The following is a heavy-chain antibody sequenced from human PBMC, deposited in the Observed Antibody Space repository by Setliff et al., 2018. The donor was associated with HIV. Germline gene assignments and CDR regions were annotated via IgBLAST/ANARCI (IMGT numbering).Heavy chain of an antibody. V-gene: IGHV4-34*01. CDR2: INHSGST. CDR1: GGSFSGYY. J-gene: IGHJ1*01. CDR3: ARDPGWAKPEYFHH. D-gene: IGHD5-12*01. Sequence: SETLSLTCAVYGGSFSGYYWAWIRQPPGKGLEWIGEINHSGSTNYNPSLKSRVTMSVDTSKNQFSLNLTSVTAADTAVYYCARDPGWAKPEYFHHWGQGTLVTVSS.